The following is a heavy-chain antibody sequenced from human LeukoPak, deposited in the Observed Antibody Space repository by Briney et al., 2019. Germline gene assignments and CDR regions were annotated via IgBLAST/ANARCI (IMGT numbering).Heavy chain of an antibody. D-gene: IGHD2-8*01. CDR3: ARGPEGHTGGYAIDYYYYMDV. Sequence: SVKVSCKASGGTFSTLCYHRVRQAPGQGLEWMGGIIPIFGTANYAQKFQGRVTITTDESTSTAYMELSSLRSEDTAVYYCARGPEGHTGGYAIDYYYYMDVWGKGTTVTVSS. J-gene: IGHJ6*03. V-gene: IGHV1-69*05. CDR1: GGTFSTLC. CDR2: IIPIFGTA.